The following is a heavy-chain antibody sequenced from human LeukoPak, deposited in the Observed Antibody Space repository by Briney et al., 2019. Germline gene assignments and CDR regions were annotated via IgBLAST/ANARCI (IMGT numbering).Heavy chain of an antibody. V-gene: IGHV3-33*01. CDR3: ARDQAYYDSSGYYGYFDY. Sequence: GSLRLSCAASGFTFSSYGMHWVRQAPGKGLEWVAVIWYDGSNKYYADSVKGRFTISRDNSKNTLYLQMNSLRAVDTAVYYCARDQAYYDSSGYYGYFDYWGQGTLVTVSS. D-gene: IGHD3-22*01. CDR1: GFTFSSYG. CDR2: IWYDGSNK. J-gene: IGHJ4*02.